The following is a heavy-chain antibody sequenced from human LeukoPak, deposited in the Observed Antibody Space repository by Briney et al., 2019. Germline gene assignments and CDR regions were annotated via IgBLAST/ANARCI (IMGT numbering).Heavy chain of an antibody. J-gene: IGHJ4*02. V-gene: IGHV1-24*01. D-gene: IGHD4-23*01. CDR2: FDRENGKT. CDR3: ATGDYGGIYFDS. CDR1: GYSLTELS. Sequence: GASVKVSCRVSGYSLTELSIHWVRQRPGEGLEWMGGFDRENGKTLYSRDFEGRVTTTEDASLATAYLHLSSLRSDDTAVYYCATGDYGGIYFDSWGQGTLLIVSS.